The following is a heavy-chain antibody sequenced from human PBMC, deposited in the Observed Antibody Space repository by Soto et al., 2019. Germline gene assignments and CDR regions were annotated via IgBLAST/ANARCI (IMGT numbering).Heavy chain of an antibody. CDR3: ASFNLGYCSGGTCYY. Sequence: PSETLSLTCAVSGGSMSSYYWSWIRQPPGKGLEWIGCIYYSGSTYYNPSLKSRVTISVDTSKNQFSLELNSVTAADTAVYYCASFNLGYCSGGTCYYWGQGTLVTVSS. D-gene: IGHD2-15*01. CDR1: GGSMSSYY. CDR2: IYYSGST. J-gene: IGHJ4*02. V-gene: IGHV4-59*08.